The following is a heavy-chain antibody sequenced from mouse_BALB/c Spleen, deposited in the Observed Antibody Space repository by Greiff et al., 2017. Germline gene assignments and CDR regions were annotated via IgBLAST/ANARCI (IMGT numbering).Heavy chain of an antibody. Sequence: EVKLQESGPDLVKPAHSLSLTCTVTGYSITSGYSWHWIRQFPGNTLEWMGYIHYSGSTNYNPSLKSRITITRDTSKNQFFLQLHSVTTEDTATYYYARYDRYYAMDYWGQGTSVTVSS. CDR3: ARYDRYYAMDY. D-gene: IGHD2-3*01. J-gene: IGHJ4*01. CDR2: IHYSGST. CDR1: GYSITSGYS. V-gene: IGHV3-1*02.